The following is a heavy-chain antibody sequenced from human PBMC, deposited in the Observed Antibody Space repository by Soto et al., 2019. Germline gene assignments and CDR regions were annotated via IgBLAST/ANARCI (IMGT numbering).Heavy chain of an antibody. J-gene: IGHJ6*02. CDR3: ARDQDIVVVPAAKHYYYYGMDV. CDR1: GGTFSSYA. CDR2: IIPIFGTA. Sequence: QVQLVQSGAEVKKPGSSVKVSCKASGGTFSSYAISWVRQAPGQGLEWMGGIIPIFGTANYAQKFQGRVTIPADESTSTAYMELSSLRSEDTAVYYCARDQDIVVVPAAKHYYYYGMDVWGQGTTVPVSS. V-gene: IGHV1-69*01. D-gene: IGHD2-2*01.